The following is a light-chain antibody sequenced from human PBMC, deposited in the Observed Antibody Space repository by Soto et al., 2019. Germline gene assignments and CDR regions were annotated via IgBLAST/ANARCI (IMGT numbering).Light chain of an antibody. J-gene: IGLJ1*01. CDR3: NSYTTSETYV. Sequence: QSVLTQPASVSGSPGQSITISYTGTNSDVGSYNRVSWYQQPPGTAPKLIIYDVNNRPSGVSYRFSGSKSGNTASLTISGLQAEDEADYYCNSYTTSETYVFGTGTKVTVL. CDR1: NSDVGSYNR. V-gene: IGLV2-14*01. CDR2: DVN.